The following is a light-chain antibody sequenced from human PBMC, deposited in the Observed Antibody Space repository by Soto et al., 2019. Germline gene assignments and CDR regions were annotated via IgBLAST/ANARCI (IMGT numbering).Light chain of an antibody. Sequence: EIVLTQSPVTLSLSPGERATLSCRATRSVSSNLAWYQQKPGQAPRLLIYGESNRATGIPDRFSGSGSGTDFTLTISRLEPEDFAVYYCQQYGSSGTFGQGTKVDIK. CDR1: RSVSSN. J-gene: IGKJ1*01. CDR3: QQYGSSGT. V-gene: IGKV3-20*01. CDR2: GES.